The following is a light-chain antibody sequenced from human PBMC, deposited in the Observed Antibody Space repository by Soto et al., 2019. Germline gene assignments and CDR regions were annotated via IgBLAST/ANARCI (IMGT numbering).Light chain of an antibody. CDR3: QQYNSFSPYT. CDR1: QSISSW. CDR2: NAS. J-gene: IGKJ2*01. V-gene: IGKV1-5*01. Sequence: DIQMTQSPSTLSASVGDRVIISCRASQSISSWLAWYQQKPGKAPKLLIYNASSLESGVPSRFSGSGSETEFTLTSSNLQPDDFATYYCQQYNSFSPYTFGQGTKLEIK.